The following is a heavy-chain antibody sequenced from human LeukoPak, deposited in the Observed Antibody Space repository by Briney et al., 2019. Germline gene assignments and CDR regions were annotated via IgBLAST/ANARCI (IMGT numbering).Heavy chain of an antibody. Sequence: GGSLRLSCAASGFTFSNYGMHWVRQAPGKGLEWVAVISYDGSNKYYADSVKGRFTISRDNSKNTLYLQMNSLRAEDTAVYYCAKDRTGSYFDYWGQGTLVTVSS. CDR2: ISYDGSNK. CDR1: GFTFSNYG. D-gene: IGHD7-27*01. J-gene: IGHJ4*02. CDR3: AKDRTGSYFDY. V-gene: IGHV3-30*18.